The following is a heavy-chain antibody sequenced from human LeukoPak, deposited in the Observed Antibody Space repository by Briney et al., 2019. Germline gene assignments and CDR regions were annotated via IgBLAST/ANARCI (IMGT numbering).Heavy chain of an antibody. D-gene: IGHD1-26*01. CDR2: IKQDGSEK. Sequence: GGSLRLSCAASGFTFSSYWMSWVRQAPGKGLEWVANIKQDGSEKYYVDSVKGRFTISRDNAKNSLYLQMNSLRDEDTAVYYCAMPSGSRFYQFAYWGQGTLVTVSS. V-gene: IGHV3-7*03. J-gene: IGHJ4*02. CDR3: AMPSGSRFYQFAY. CDR1: GFTFSSYW.